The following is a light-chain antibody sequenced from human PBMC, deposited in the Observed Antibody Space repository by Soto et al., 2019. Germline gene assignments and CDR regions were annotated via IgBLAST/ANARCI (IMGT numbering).Light chain of an antibody. CDR2: RNH. J-gene: IGLJ2*01. V-gene: IGLV1-44*01. CDR1: RSNIGTYT. Sequence: QSVLTQSPSASATPGQRVTISCSGGRSNIGTYTVNWYQQLPGTAPTLLIFRNHQRPSGVPDRFSGSKSGTSASLAISGPQSEDAADYSCAAWDDSLRAVVFGGGTKLTVL. CDR3: AAWDDSLRAVV.